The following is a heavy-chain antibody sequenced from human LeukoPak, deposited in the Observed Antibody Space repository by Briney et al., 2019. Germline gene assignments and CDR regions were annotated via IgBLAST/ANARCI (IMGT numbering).Heavy chain of an antibody. Sequence: GGSLRLSCAASGFTFSSYSMNWVRQAPGKGLEWVSSISSSSSYIYYADSVKGRFTISRDNAKNSLYLQMNGLRAEDTAVYYCASSPWGIQAFDIWGQGTMVTVSS. CDR2: ISSSSSYI. V-gene: IGHV3-21*01. CDR1: GFTFSSYS. CDR3: ASSPWGIQAFDI. J-gene: IGHJ3*02. D-gene: IGHD3-16*01.